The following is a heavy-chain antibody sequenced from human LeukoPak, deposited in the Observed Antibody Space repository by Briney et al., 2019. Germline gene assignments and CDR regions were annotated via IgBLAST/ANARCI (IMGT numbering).Heavy chain of an antibody. J-gene: IGHJ4*02. CDR2: ISSSSSYI. CDR1: GFTFSSYS. Sequence: GGSLRLSCAASGFTFSSYSMNWVRQAPGERLEWVSSISSSSSYIYYADSVKGRFTISRDNAKNSLYLQMNSLRAEDTAVYYCAKWGPYDILTGRINWGQGTLVTVSS. D-gene: IGHD3-9*01. V-gene: IGHV3-21*04. CDR3: AKWGPYDILTGRIN.